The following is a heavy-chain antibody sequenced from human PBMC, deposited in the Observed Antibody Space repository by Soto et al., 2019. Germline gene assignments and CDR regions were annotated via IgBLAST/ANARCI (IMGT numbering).Heavy chain of an antibody. V-gene: IGHV4-39*01. CDR3: VFHEEAAFDS. CDR2: VFYSEST. J-gene: IGHJ4*02. D-gene: IGHD6-25*01. Sequence: QPQLQESGPGLVKPSETLSLSCTVSSGSTSSRSFYWGWIRQPPGKGLEWIGNVFYSESTTYNSSLRSRDTISLHTSDNPFFLNMRSVTAADTAIYYCVFHEEAAFDSWGPGTLVSVSS. CDR1: SGSTSSRSFY.